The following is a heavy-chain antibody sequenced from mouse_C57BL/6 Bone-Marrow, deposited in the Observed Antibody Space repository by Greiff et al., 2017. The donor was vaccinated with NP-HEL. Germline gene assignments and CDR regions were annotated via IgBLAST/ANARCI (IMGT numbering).Heavy chain of an antibody. D-gene: IGHD4-1*01. CDR3: ATWDPYYAMDY. CDR1: GFTFSDYG. Sequence: DVKLQESGGGLVKPGGSLKLSCAASGFTFSDYGMHWVRQAPEKGLEWVAYISSGSSTIYYADTVKGRFTISRDNAKNTRFLQMTSLRSEDTAMYYCATWDPYYAMDYWGQGTSVTVSS. J-gene: IGHJ4*01. CDR2: ISSGSSTI. V-gene: IGHV5-17*01.